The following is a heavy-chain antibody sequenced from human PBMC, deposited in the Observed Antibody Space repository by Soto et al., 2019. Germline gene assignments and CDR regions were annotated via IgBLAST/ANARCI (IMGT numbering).Heavy chain of an antibody. D-gene: IGHD2-2*01. J-gene: IGHJ6*03. CDR1: GDRVSSNSAA. Sequence: SQTLSLTCAISGDRVSSNSAAWNWIRQSPSRGLEWLGRTYYRSKWYNDYAVSVKSRITINPDTSKNQFSLQLNSVTPEDTAVYYCARAPHIVVVPAAMDYYYYYMDVWGKGTTVTVSS. CDR2: TYYRSKWYN. V-gene: IGHV6-1*01. CDR3: ARAPHIVVVPAAMDYYYYYMDV.